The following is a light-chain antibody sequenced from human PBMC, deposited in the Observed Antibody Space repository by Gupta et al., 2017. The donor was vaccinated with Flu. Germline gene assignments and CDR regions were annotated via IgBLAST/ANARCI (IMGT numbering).Light chain of an antibody. CDR2: KAS. CDR3: QQYDMFPKT. J-gene: IGKJ1*01. CDR1: QNVNSW. Sequence: DLQITQSPSTLAASVGDRVTLTCRVSQNVNSWLAWYLQRPGTAPTLLIYKASTLHTGVSSRFSGRGSGTEFTLTISSLQPDDLATYYCQQYDMFPKTFGQGTKVELK. V-gene: IGKV1-5*03.